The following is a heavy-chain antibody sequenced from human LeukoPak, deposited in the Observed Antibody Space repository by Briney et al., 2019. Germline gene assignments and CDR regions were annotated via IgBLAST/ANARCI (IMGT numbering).Heavy chain of an antibody. J-gene: IGHJ4*02. CDR2: ISYEGSNK. V-gene: IGHV3-30*18. Sequence: PGGSLRLSCAAFGFIFSRYGMHWVRQAPGKGLEWVAVISYEGSNKYYADSVKGRFTVSRDNSKNTLYLQMNSLRAEDTAVYYCAKDPTIAVAGSRGYYFDYWGQGTLVTVSS. CDR1: GFIFSRYG. D-gene: IGHD6-19*01. CDR3: AKDPTIAVAGSRGYYFDY.